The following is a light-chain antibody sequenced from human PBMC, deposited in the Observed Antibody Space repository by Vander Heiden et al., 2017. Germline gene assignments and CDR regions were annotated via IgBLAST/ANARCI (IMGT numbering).Light chain of an antibody. V-gene: IGKV1-39*01. CDR3: QQSYSTPLT. CDR2: AAS. CDR1: QSISSY. J-gene: IGKJ4*01. Sequence: DLQMTQSPSSLSASVGDRVTITCRASQSISSYLNWYQQKPGKAPKLLIYAASSLQSGVPSRVSGSGSGTEFTLTISSLQPEDFATYYCQQSYSTPLTFGGGTKVEIK.